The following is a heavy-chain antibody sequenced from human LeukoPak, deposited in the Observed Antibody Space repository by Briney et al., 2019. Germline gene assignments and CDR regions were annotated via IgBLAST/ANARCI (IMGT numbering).Heavy chain of an antibody. Sequence: GGSLRLSCAASGFTFSSYNMNWVRQAPGKGLEWVSSISSSSSYIYYADSVRGRYTISRDNAKNSLYLQMNSLRAEDTAVYYCAKDLSAQRWRTQGMWFDYWGQGTLVTVSS. V-gene: IGHV3-21*01. CDR3: AKDLSAQRWRTQGMWFDY. CDR1: GFTFSSYN. CDR2: ISSSSSYI. J-gene: IGHJ4*02. D-gene: IGHD4-23*01.